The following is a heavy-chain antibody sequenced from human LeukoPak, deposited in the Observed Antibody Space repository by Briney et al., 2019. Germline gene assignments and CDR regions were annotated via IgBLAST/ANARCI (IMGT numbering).Heavy chain of an antibody. CDR3: ARELYYYDSDYYYYGMDV. J-gene: IGHJ6*02. V-gene: IGHV3-48*03. CDR2: ISSSGSTI. Sequence: GGSLRLSCAASGFTFSSYEMNWVRQAPGKGREWVSYISSSGSTIYYADSVKGRFTISRDNAKNSLYLQMNSLRAEDTAVYYCARELYYYDSDYYYYGMDVWGQGTTVTVSS. D-gene: IGHD3-22*01. CDR1: GFTFSSYE.